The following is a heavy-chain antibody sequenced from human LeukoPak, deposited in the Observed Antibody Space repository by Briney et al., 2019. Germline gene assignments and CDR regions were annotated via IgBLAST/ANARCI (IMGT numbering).Heavy chain of an antibody. V-gene: IGHV4-34*01. CDR2: INQNAGT. CDR1: GGSIRGYY. J-gene: IGHJ5*02. D-gene: IGHD6-6*01. Sequence: SETLSLTCAVSGGSIRGYYWSWVRQSPGKGLEWIGDINQNAGTDYNPSLKSRVTMSIDSSKNQISLNVTAATAADTAIYYCARGRTRLSCLDPWGQGTLVTVSS. CDR3: ARGRTRLSCLDP.